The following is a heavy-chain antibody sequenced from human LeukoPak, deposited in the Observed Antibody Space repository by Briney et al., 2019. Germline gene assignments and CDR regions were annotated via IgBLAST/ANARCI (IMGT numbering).Heavy chain of an antibody. CDR1: GYTFTSYG. Sequence: GASVKVSCKASGYTFTSYGISWVRQAPGQGLEWMGWISAYNGNTNYAQKLQGRVTMTTDTSTSTAYMELRSLRSDDTAVYYCARVGGTTVTTVLYYYYMDVWGKGTTVTISS. D-gene: IGHD4-17*01. V-gene: IGHV1-18*01. CDR2: ISAYNGNT. J-gene: IGHJ6*03. CDR3: ARVGGTTVTTVLYYYYMDV.